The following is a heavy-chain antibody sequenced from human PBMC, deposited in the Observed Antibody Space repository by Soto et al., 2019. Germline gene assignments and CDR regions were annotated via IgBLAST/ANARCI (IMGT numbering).Heavy chain of an antibody. V-gene: IGHV1-69*02. D-gene: IGHD5-12*01. J-gene: IGHJ4*02. CDR2: IIPILGIA. CDR3: GIVLGGSGHDWEDY. CDR1: GGTFSSYT. Sequence: QVQLVQSGAEVKKPGSSVKVSCKASGGTFSSYTISWVRQAPGQGLEWMGRIIPILGIANYAQKFQGRVTITADKSTSTCDMGLSGRRSEDTAVYYWGIVLGGSGHDWEDYGGQGTLVTVPS.